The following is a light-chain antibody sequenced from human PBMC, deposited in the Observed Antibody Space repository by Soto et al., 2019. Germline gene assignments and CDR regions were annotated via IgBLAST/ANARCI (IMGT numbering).Light chain of an antibody. Sequence: EIVMTQSPATLSVSPGERATLSCRASQSVSSNLACYQQKPGPAPRLLICGASTRATCIPTRFSGSGSGTEFTLTISSLPYEDFVVYYCQQYNNWRTFGQGTRLEIK. CDR2: GAS. CDR1: QSVSSN. J-gene: IGKJ5*01. V-gene: IGKV3D-15*01. CDR3: QQYNNWRT.